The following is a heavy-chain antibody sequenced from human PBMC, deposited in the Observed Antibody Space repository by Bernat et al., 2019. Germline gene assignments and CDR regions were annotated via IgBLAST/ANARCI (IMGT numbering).Heavy chain of an antibody. J-gene: IGHJ2*01. CDR2: IYYSGST. CDR3: ARALPDVLTGYYHNYWYFDL. D-gene: IGHD3-9*01. V-gene: IGHV4-31*03. CDR1: GGSISSGGYY. Sequence: QVQLQESGPGLVKPSQTLSLTCTVSGGSISSGGYYWSWIHQHPGKGLEWIGYIYYSGSTYFNPSLKSRVTISVDTSKNQFSLKLSSVTAADTAVYYCARALPDVLTGYYHNYWYFDLWGRGTLVTVSS.